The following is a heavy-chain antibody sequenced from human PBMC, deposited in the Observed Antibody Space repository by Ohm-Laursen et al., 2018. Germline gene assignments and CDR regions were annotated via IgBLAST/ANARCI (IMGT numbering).Heavy chain of an antibody. J-gene: IGHJ6*02. CDR3: ARDTYYYYYGMDV. CDR2: ISSSGSTI. V-gene: IGHV3-11*01. CDR1: GFTFSTYA. Sequence: SLRLSCAASGFTFSTYAMTWIRQAPGKGLEWVSYISSSGSTIYYADSVKGRFTISRDNAKNSLYLQMNSLRAEDTAVYYCARDTYYYYYGMDVWGQGTTVTVSS.